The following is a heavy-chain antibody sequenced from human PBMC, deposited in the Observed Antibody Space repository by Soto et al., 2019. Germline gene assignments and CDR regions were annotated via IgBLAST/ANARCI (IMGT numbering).Heavy chain of an antibody. V-gene: IGHV3-23*01. CDR2: ISGSDGST. CDR1: AVTFSNYA. Sequence: PGGSVRLSCAAAAVTFSNYAMSWGRQAPGKGLEWVSGISGSDGSTDYADSVKGRFTISRDNSKNTLYLQMNSLRAEDTAVYSCAKHAVQDPGYSSALTRGHGTLVTVSS. CDR3: AKHAVQDPGYSSALT. J-gene: IGHJ1*01. D-gene: IGHD6-19*01.